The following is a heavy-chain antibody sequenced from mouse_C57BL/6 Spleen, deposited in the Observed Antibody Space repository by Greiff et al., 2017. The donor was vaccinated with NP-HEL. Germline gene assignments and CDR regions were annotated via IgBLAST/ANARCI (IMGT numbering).Heavy chain of an antibody. Sequence: VQLQQPGAELVKPGASVKLSCKASGYTFTSYWMHWVKQRPGQGLEWIGMIHPNSGSTNYNEKFKSKATLTVDKSSSTAYMQLSSLTSEDSAVYYCARSGLFITTTQGYFDVWGTGTTVTVSS. D-gene: IGHD1-1*01. CDR2: IHPNSGST. CDR1: GYTFTSYW. V-gene: IGHV1-64*01. CDR3: ARSGLFITTTQGYFDV. J-gene: IGHJ1*03.